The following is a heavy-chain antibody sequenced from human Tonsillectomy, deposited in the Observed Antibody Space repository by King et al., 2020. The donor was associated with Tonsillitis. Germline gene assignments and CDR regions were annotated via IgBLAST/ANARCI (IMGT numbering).Heavy chain of an antibody. Sequence: TLKESGPALVKPTQTLTLTCTFSGFSLSTTGMCVSWIRQPPGKALEWLALIDWDDEKYYSTSLRTRLTISKDTPKNQVVLTMTNMDPVDTATYYCARSVIPKWELAHFDYWGQGTLVTVSS. CDR2: IDWDDEK. CDR1: GFSLSTTGMC. D-gene: IGHD1-26*01. CDR3: ARSVIPKWELAHFDY. V-gene: IGHV2-70*01. J-gene: IGHJ4*02.